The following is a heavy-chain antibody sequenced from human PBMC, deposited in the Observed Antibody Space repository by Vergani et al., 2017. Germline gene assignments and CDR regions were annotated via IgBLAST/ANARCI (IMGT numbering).Heavy chain of an antibody. D-gene: IGHD6-13*01. V-gene: IGHV1-69*13. CDR1: GYTFTSYG. J-gene: IGHJ3*02. CDR3: ARSVQGSSWGDAFDI. Sequence: QVQLVQSGAEVKKPGASVKVSCKASGYTFTSYGISWVRQAPGQGLEWMGWIIPIFGTANYAQKFQGRVTITADESTSTAYMELSSLRSEDTAVYYCARSVQGSSWGDAFDIWGQGTMVTVSS. CDR2: IIPIFGTA.